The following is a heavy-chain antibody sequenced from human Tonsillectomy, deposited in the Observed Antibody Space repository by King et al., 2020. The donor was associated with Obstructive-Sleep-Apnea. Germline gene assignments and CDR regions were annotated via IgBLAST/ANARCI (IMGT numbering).Heavy chain of an antibody. Sequence: VQLQESGPGLVKPSETLSLTCTVSGGSISSYYWNWIRQPPGKGLEWIGYIYYSGSTNYNPSLKSRVTISADTSKNQFSLKLSSVTAADTDVYYCARHRRTEYRATYWYFDLWGRGTLVTVSS. V-gene: IGHV4-59*08. CDR3: ARHRRTEYRATYWYFDL. CDR2: IYYSGST. J-gene: IGHJ2*01. CDR1: GGSISSYY. D-gene: IGHD2/OR15-2a*01.